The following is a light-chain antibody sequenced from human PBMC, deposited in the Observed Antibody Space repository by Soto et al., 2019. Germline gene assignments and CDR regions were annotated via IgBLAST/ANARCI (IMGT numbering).Light chain of an antibody. J-gene: IGLJ2*01. V-gene: IGLV2-11*01. CDR1: SSHVGGYNY. CDR3: CSYAATYTLL. Sequence: QSVLTQPRSVSASPGQSVTISCTGTSSHVGGYNYVSWYQQTPGKAPKLMIYDTSKRPPGVPDRFSGSKSGNAASLTISGLQAEDEADYYCCSYAATYTLLFGGGTKVTVL. CDR2: DTS.